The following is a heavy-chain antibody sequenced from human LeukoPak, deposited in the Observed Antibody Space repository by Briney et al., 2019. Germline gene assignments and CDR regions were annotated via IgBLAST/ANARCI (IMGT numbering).Heavy chain of an antibody. J-gene: IGHJ4*02. D-gene: IGHD1-26*01. Sequence: PGGSLRLSCAASGFTFGSYPMNWVRQAPGKGLEWVSTIGGGNTYDADSVKGRFTISRDNSKNTLYVQMNSLRDEDTALYYCAKDQRWESPHYLDSWGQGTLVTVSS. CDR2: IGGGNT. V-gene: IGHV3-23*01. CDR3: AKDQRWESPHYLDS. CDR1: GFTFGSYP.